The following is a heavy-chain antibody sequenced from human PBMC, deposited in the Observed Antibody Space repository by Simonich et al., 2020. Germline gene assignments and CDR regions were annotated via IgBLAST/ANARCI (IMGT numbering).Heavy chain of an antibody. CDR2: ISWKSGSI. CDR3: AKDGGYCTNGVCYYFDY. V-gene: IGHV3-9*01. J-gene: IGHJ4*02. CDR1: GFTFDDYA. D-gene: IGHD2-8*01. Sequence: EVQLVESGGGLVQPGRSLRLSCAASGFTFDDYAMHWVRQAPGEGLEWVAGISWKSGSIGYADSVKGRFTISRDNAKNSLYLQMNSLRAEDTALYYCAKDGGYCTNGVCYYFDYWGQGTLVTVSS.